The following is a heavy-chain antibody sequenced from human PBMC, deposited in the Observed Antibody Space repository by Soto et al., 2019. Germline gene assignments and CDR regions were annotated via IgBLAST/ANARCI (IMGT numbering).Heavy chain of an antibody. CDR2: IYHTGNA. D-gene: IGHD3-22*01. V-gene: IGHV4-39*01. Sequence: SETLSLTFSVSGDSISNSRFHWAWIRQPPGEGLEWIGSIYHTGNAYYNPSLKSRVTISVDTSKNQFSLKLTSVTAADAALYYCARDFFDSSDYTTKWLDAWGQGTLVTVS. CDR1: GDSISNSRFH. J-gene: IGHJ5*02. CDR3: ARDFFDSSDYTTKWLDA.